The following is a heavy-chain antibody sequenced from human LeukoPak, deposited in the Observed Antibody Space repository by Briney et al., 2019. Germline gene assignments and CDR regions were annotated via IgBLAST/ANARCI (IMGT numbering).Heavy chain of an antibody. Sequence: PSETLSLTCTVSGGSISSSSYYWGWIRQPPGKGLEWIGSIYYSGSTYYNPSLKSRVTISVDTSKNQFSLKLSSVTAADTAVYYCARAPPRYCSGGSCYFLTPWGQGTLVTVSS. J-gene: IGHJ5*02. CDR3: ARAPPRYCSGGSCYFLTP. CDR1: GGSISSSSYY. V-gene: IGHV4-39*07. CDR2: IYYSGST. D-gene: IGHD2-15*01.